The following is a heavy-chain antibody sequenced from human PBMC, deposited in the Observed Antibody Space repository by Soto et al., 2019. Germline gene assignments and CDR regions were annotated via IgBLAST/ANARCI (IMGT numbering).Heavy chain of an antibody. CDR3: ARDNDRPQLGGNYYYILDV. CDR2: IMPVFRTP. CDR1: GGTFRTAA. V-gene: IGHV1-69*12. Sequence: QVHLEQSGAEVKKPGSSVKVSCKASGGTFRTAAVSWVRQAPGQGLEWQGGIMPVFRTPDYAQKFQGRVTITADESTSTAYMELSGLRSDDTAVYYCARDNDRPQLGGNYYYILDVWGQGTTITVSS. D-gene: IGHD2-8*01. J-gene: IGHJ6*02.